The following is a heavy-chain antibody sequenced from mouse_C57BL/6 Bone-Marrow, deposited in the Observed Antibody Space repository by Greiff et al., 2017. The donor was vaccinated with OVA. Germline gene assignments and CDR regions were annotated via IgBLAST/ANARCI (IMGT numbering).Heavy chain of an antibody. CDR2: SRNKANDYTT. J-gene: IGHJ3*01. Sequence: EVNVVESGGGLVQSGRSLRLSCASSGFTFSDFYMEWVRQAPGKGLEWIAASRNKANDYTTEYSASVKGRFIVSRDTSQSILYLQMNALRAEDTAIYYCARDAGYGYDAWFAYWGQGTLVTVSA. CDR1: GFTFSDFY. D-gene: IGHD2-2*01. V-gene: IGHV7-1*01. CDR3: ARDAGYGYDAWFAY.